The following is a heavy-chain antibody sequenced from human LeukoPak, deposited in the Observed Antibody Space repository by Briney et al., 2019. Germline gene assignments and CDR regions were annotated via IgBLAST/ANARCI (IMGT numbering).Heavy chain of an antibody. CDR3: ARIGCSSTSCYGYLNYYFDY. J-gene: IGHJ4*02. CDR2: INPNSGGT. Sequence: ASVKVSCKASGYTFTGYYMHWVRQAPGQGLEWMGWINPNSGGTNYAQKFQGRVTMTRDTSISTAYMELSRLRSDDTAVYYCARIGCSSTSCYGYLNYYFDYWGQGTLVTVSS. V-gene: IGHV1-2*02. D-gene: IGHD2-2*01. CDR1: GYTFTGYY.